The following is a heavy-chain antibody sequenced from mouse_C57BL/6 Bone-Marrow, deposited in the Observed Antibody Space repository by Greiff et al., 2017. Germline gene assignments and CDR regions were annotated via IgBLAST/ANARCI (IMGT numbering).Heavy chain of an antibody. V-gene: IGHV5-6*01. D-gene: IGHD1-3*01. Sequence: EVKVVESGGDLVKPGGSLKLSCAASGFTFSSYGMSWVRQTPDKRLEWVATISSGGSYTYYPDSVKGRFTISRDNAKNTLYLQMSSLKSEDTAMYYCARQKAPGWFAYWGQGTLVTVSA. J-gene: IGHJ3*01. CDR2: ISSGGSYT. CDR1: GFTFSSYG. CDR3: ARQKAPGWFAY.